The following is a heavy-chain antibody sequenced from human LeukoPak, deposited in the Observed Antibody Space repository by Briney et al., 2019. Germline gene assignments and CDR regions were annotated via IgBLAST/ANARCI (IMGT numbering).Heavy chain of an antibody. CDR1: GYTFTGYY. D-gene: IGHD2-2*01. CDR3: ARDPDIVVVPAAFDY. V-gene: IGHV1-2*02. Sequence: GASVKVSCKASGYTFTGYYMHWVRQAPGQGLEWMGWINPNSGGTNYAQKFQGRVTMTRDTSISTAYMELSRLRSDDTAVYYCARDPDIVVVPAAFDYWGQGTLVTVSS. CDR2: INPNSGGT. J-gene: IGHJ4*02.